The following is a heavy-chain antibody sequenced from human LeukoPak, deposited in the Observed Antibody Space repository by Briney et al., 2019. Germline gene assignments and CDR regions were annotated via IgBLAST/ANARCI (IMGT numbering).Heavy chain of an antibody. D-gene: IGHD5-12*01. CDR3: AREAPRGYSGYEGAFDI. CDR1: GFTVSSNY. CDR2: IYSGGST. V-gene: IGHV3-53*01. J-gene: IGHJ3*02. Sequence: GGSLRLSCAASGFTVSSNYMSWVRQAPGKGLEWVSVIYSGGSTYYADSVKGRFTISRDNSKNTLYLQMNSLRAEDTAVYYCAREAPRGYSGYEGAFDIWGQGTMVTVSS.